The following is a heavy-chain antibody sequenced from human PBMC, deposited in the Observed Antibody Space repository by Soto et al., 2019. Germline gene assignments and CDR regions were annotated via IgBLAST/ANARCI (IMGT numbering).Heavy chain of an antibody. CDR1: GGFVSSVSYY. D-gene: IGHD1-1*01. CDR3: ARVELWAATNVVDAFAI. J-gene: IGHJ3*02. V-gene: IGHV4-34*01. Sequence: QVQLQQWGAGLLKPSEPLSLTCAVYGGFVSSVSYYWSWILQPPGKGLEWIGEMSHSGGTHFNPSPKSRVPISVDTSKNQFSLRMSSVTAKDTDLFYSARVELWAATNVVDAFAIWGPGTMVTVSS. CDR2: MSHSGGT.